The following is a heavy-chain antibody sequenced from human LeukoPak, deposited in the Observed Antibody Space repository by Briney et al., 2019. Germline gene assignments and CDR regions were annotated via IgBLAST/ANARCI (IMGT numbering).Heavy chain of an antibody. Sequence: LPGGSLRLSCEASGFTFSSYGMHWVRQAPGKGLEWVAVISYDGSVKYYAGSVKGRFTISRDNSKNTLLLQMNSLRAEDTAVYYCARARVGCTNYAFDIWGQGTMVTVSS. CDR1: GFTFSSYG. CDR3: ARARVGCTNYAFDI. D-gene: IGHD2-8*01. V-gene: IGHV3-30*03. CDR2: ISYDGSVK. J-gene: IGHJ3*02.